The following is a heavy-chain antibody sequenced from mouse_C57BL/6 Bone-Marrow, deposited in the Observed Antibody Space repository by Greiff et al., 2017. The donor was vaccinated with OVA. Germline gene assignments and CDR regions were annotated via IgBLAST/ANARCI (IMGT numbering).Heavy chain of an antibody. D-gene: IGHD2-5*01. V-gene: IGHV1-4*01. CDR2: INPSSGYT. CDR1: GYTFTSYT. J-gene: IGHJ2*01. Sequence: QVQLKQSGAELARPGASVKMSCKASGYTFTSYTMHWVKQRPGQGLEWIGYINPSSGYTKYNQKFKDKATLTADKSSSTAYMQLSSLTSEDSAVYYCARYSNLYLDYWGQGTTLTVSS. CDR3: ARYSNLYLDY.